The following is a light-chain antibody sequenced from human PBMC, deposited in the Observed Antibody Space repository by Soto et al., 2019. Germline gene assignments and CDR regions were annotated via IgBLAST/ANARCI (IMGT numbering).Light chain of an antibody. CDR2: EVS. CDR1: SSDVGGYNY. CDR3: SSYAGSNDLGV. Sequence: QSVRTQPPSASGSPGQGVSISCTGNSSDVGGYNYVSWYQQHPGKAPKLMIYEVSKRPSGVPDRFSGSKSGNTASLTVSGLQAEDEADYYCSSYAGSNDLGVFGTGTKVTVL. V-gene: IGLV2-8*01. J-gene: IGLJ1*01.